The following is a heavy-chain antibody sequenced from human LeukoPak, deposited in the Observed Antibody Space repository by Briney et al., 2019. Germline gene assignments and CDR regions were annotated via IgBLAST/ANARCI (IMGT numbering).Heavy chain of an antibody. J-gene: IGHJ3*01. Sequence: SETLSLTCSVSGGSLRSYYWSWIRRPPGKGLEWIGYIYDTGSTNYNPSLKSRLTISVDTSKKQFSLHLSSVTAADTAVYYCARGPLGDDEGDGVDFWGQGTMVTVSS. CDR1: GGSLRSYY. D-gene: IGHD2-21*02. V-gene: IGHV4-59*01. CDR2: IYDTGST. CDR3: ARGPLGDDEGDGVDF.